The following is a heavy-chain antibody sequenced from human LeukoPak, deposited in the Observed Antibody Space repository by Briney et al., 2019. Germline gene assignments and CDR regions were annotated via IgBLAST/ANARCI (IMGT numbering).Heavy chain of an antibody. CDR2: MNPNSGNT. D-gene: IGHD2-15*01. CDR3: ARVLRCSGGSCYSGRSGRFVRAQDLGY. J-gene: IGHJ4*02. V-gene: IGHV1-8*01. CDR1: GYTFTSYD. Sequence: ASAKVSCNASGYTFTSYDINWVRQATGQGLEWMGWMNPNSGNTGYAQKFQGRVTMTRNTSISTAYMELSSLRSEDTAVYYCARVLRCSGGSCYSGRSGRFVRAQDLGYWGQGTLVTVSS.